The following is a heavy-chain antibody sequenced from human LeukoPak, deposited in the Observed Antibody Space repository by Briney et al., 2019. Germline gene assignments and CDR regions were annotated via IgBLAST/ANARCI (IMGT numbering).Heavy chain of an antibody. J-gene: IGHJ4*02. V-gene: IGHV3-23*01. CDR1: GFTFSSYA. D-gene: IGHD2-2*02. Sequence: GGSLRLSCAASGFTFSSYAMSWVRQAPGKGLEWVSAISGSGGSTYYADSVKGRFTISRDNSKNTLYLQMNSLRAEDTAVYYCARAEYCSSTSCYNRGIDYWGQGTLVTVSS. CDR2: ISGSGGST. CDR3: ARAEYCSSTSCYNRGIDY.